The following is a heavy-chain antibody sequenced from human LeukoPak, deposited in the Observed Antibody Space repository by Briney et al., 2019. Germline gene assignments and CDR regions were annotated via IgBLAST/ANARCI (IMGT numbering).Heavy chain of an antibody. Sequence: GRSLRLSCAASGFTFSSYGMHWVRQAPGKGLEWVAVISYDGSNKYYADSVKGRFTISRDNSKNTLYLQMNSLRAEDTAVYYCAKDLCSGGSCYSNYWGQGTLVTVSS. D-gene: IGHD2-15*01. CDR3: AKDLCSGGSCYSNY. CDR2: ISYDGSNK. V-gene: IGHV3-30*18. CDR1: GFTFSSYG. J-gene: IGHJ4*02.